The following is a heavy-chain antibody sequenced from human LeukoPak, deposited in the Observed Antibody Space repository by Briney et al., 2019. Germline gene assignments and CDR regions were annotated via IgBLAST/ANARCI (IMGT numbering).Heavy chain of an antibody. D-gene: IGHD2-2*01. V-gene: IGHV4-4*07. Sequence: NSSETLSLTCTVSGGSISSYYWSWIRQPAGKGLEWIWRIYTSGSTNYNPSLKSRVTMSVDMSKNQFSLKLSSVTAADTAVYYCARVRGSNPLVYYYMDVWGKGTTVTVSS. CDR2: IYTSGST. J-gene: IGHJ6*03. CDR3: ARVRGSNPLVYYYMDV. CDR1: GGSISSYY.